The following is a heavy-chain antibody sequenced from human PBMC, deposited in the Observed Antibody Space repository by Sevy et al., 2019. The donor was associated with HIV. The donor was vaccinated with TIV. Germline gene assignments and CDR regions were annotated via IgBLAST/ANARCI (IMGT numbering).Heavy chain of an antibody. D-gene: IGHD2-8*02. CDR1: GFTFTYAW. Sequence: GGSLRLSCAASGFTFTYAWMNWVRQAPGKGLEWVGRIKSKTDGGTIDYAAPERGRFTISRDDSKNTLYLQMNSLKTEDTAVYTCTTDPIILLLVTDGMDVWGQGTTVTVSS. CDR3: TTDPIILLLVTDGMDV. CDR2: IKSKTDGGTI. V-gene: IGHV3-15*01. J-gene: IGHJ6*02.